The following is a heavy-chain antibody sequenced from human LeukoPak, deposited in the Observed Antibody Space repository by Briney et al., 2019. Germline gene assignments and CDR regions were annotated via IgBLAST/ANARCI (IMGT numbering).Heavy chain of an antibody. CDR1: GFTFSSYE. V-gene: IGHV3-48*03. CDR2: ISSSGSTI. CDR3: ARDRGSGWYVDY. D-gene: IGHD6-19*01. J-gene: IGHJ4*02. Sequence: GGSLRLSCAASGFTFSSYEMNWVRQAPGKGLECVSYISSSGSTIYYADSVKGRFTISRDNAKNSLYLQMNSLRAEDTAVYYCARDRGSGWYVDYWGQGTLVTVSS.